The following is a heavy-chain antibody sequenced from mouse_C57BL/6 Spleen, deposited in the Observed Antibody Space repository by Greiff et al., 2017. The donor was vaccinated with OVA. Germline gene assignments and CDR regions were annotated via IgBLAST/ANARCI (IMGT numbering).Heavy chain of an antibody. V-gene: IGHV1-19*01. CDR1: GYTFTDYY. J-gene: IGHJ4*01. CDR2: INPYNGGT. CDR3: ARRDDYGSTPYYAMDY. D-gene: IGHD1-1*01. Sequence: EVQLQQSGPVLVKPGASVKMSCKASGYTFTDYYMNWVKQSHGKSLEWIGVINPYNGGTSYNQKFKGKATLTVDKSSSTAYMALNSLTSEDSAVYYCARRDDYGSTPYYAMDYWGQGTSVTVSS.